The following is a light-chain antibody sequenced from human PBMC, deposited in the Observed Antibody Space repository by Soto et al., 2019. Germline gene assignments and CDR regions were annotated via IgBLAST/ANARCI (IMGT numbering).Light chain of an antibody. Sequence: EIVLTQSPGTLSLSPGERATISCRASQVIGSRYLAWYHQKSGQAPRLLIYGASSRATGIPDRFSGSGSGTDFTLTISRLEPEDSGVYYCQQFGSSIPHTFGQGTKLEIK. J-gene: IGKJ2*01. CDR1: QVIGSRY. V-gene: IGKV3-20*01. CDR2: GAS. CDR3: QQFGSSIPHT.